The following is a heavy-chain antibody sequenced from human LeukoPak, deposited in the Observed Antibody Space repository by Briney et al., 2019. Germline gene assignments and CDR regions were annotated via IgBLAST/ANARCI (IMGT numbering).Heavy chain of an antibody. CDR3: ARQRRYGWWFDP. D-gene: IGHD3-10*01. CDR2: IYHSGST. Sequence: SETLSLTCTVSGYSISSGYYWGWIRQPPGKGLEWIGSIYHSGSTYYNPSLKSRVTISVDTSKNQFSLKLSSVTAADTAVYYCARQRRYGWWFDPWGQGTLVTVSS. V-gene: IGHV4-38-2*02. CDR1: GYSISSGYY. J-gene: IGHJ5*02.